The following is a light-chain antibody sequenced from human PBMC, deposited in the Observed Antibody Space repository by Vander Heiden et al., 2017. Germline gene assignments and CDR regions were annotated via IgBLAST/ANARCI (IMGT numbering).Light chain of an antibody. V-gene: IGKV3-11*01. CDR2: DAS. Sequence: EIVLTQSPGTLSLSPGERATLSCRASQSVSRYLAWYQQKPGQAPRLLIYDASNRATGIPDRFSGSGSGTDFTLTISSLEPEDFAVYYWQQRSNWITFGQGTRLEFK. J-gene: IGKJ5*01. CDR1: QSVSRY. CDR3: QQRSNWIT.